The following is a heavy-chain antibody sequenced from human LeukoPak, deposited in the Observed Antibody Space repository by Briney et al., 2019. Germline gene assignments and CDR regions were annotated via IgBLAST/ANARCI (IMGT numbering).Heavy chain of an antibody. D-gene: IGHD3-9*01. Sequence: GASVKVSCKASGYTFTGYYMHWVRQAPGQGLEWMGWINPNSGGTNYAQKFQGRVTMTRDTSISTAYMELSRLRSDDTAVYYCARDPRSRTFDWLLEDMGFYMDVWGQGTTVTVSS. CDR2: INPNSGGT. CDR3: ARDPRSRTFDWLLEDMGFYMDV. CDR1: GYTFTGYY. J-gene: IGHJ6*03. V-gene: IGHV1-2*02.